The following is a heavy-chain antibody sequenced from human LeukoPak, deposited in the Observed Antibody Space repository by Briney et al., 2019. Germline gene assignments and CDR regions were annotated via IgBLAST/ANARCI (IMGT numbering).Heavy chain of an antibody. CDR3: ARDRYEQWLETGFDY. CDR1: GGSISSYY. J-gene: IGHJ4*02. D-gene: IGHD6-19*01. V-gene: IGHV4-4*07. CDR2: IYTSGST. Sequence: SETLSLTCTVSGGSISSYYWSWIRQPAGKGLEWIGRIYTSGSTNYNPSLKSRVTMSVDTSKNQFSLKLSSVTAADTAVYYCARDRYEQWLETGFDYWGQGTLVTVSS.